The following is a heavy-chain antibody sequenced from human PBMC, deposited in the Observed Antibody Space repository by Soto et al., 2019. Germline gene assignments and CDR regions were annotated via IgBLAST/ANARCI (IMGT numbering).Heavy chain of an antibody. CDR3: TRDFDR. CDR2: IKSDGSST. Sequence: GGSLRLSCAASGFTFSSYWMHWVRQAPGKGLVWVSRIKSDGSSTYYADSVKGRFTISRDNAKNTLHLQMNSLRAEDTAVYYCTRDFDRWGQGSLVTVSS. V-gene: IGHV3-74*01. J-gene: IGHJ4*02. CDR1: GFTFSSYW. D-gene: IGHD3-22*01.